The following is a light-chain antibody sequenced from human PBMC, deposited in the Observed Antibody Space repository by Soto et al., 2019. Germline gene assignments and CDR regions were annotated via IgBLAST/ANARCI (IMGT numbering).Light chain of an antibody. CDR1: SGDVGGYNY. CDR3: SSYTSGSTLVV. J-gene: IGLJ3*02. Sequence: SALTQPASVSGSPGQSITISCTGTSGDVGGYNYVSWYQHHPGKAPKLMIYEVSNRPLGVSNRFSGSKSGNTASLTISGLQAEDESDYYCSSYTSGSTLVVFGGGTKLTVL. CDR2: EVS. V-gene: IGLV2-14*01.